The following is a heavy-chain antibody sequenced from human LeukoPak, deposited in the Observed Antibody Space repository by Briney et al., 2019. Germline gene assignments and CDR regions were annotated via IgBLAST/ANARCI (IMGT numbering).Heavy chain of an antibody. CDR3: ASHRYCSSTSCYRNFDY. CDR2: IIPIFGTA. J-gene: IGHJ4*02. Sequence: ASVKVSCKASGGTFSSYAISWVRQAPGQGLEWMGGIIPIFGTANYAQKFQGRVTITADESTSTAYMELSSLRSEDTAVYYCASHRYCSSTSCYRNFDYWGQGTLVTVSS. CDR1: GGTFSSYA. V-gene: IGHV1-69*13. D-gene: IGHD2-2*02.